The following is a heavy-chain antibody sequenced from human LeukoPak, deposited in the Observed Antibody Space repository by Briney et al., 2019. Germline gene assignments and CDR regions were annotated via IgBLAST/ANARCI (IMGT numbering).Heavy chain of an antibody. Sequence: GGSLRLSCAASGFTFSRYWMHWVRQAPGKGLEWVSYISSSSSTIYYADSVKGRFTISRDNAKNSLYLQMNSLRAEDTAVYYCARVLHKRNYDSTTYYGYWGQGTLVTVSS. CDR1: GFTFSRYW. J-gene: IGHJ4*02. CDR3: ARVLHKRNYDSTTYYGY. CDR2: ISSSSSTI. V-gene: IGHV3-48*01. D-gene: IGHD3-22*01.